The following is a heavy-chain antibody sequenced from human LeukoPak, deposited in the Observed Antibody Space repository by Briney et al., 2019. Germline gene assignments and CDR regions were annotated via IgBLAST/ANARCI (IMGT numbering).Heavy chain of an antibody. CDR2: INHSGST. CDR3: AREGPEYIVATMGLNYFDY. D-gene: IGHD5-12*01. CDR1: GGSFSGYY. J-gene: IGHJ4*02. Sequence: SETLSLTCAVYGGSFSGYYLSWIRQPPGEGLEGSGEINHSGSTNYNPSLTSRGTISVDTSKNKCSLTLNCMPPADTAVYYCAREGPEYIVATMGLNYFDYWGQGTLVTVSS. V-gene: IGHV4-34*01.